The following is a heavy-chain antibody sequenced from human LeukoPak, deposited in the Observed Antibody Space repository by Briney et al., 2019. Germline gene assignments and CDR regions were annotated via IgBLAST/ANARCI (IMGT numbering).Heavy chain of an antibody. CDR3: ARGWDCSGGSCYFDY. CDR1: GGTFSSSA. CDR2: IIPIFGTA. D-gene: IGHD2-15*01. J-gene: IGHJ4*02. V-gene: IGHV1-69*13. Sequence: SLKVSCKASGGTFSSSAISWVRQAPGHGLEWRGGIIPIFGTANYAQKFQGRVTITSDESTSTAYMELSSLRSEDTAVYYCARGWDCSGGSCYFDYWGQGTLVTVSS.